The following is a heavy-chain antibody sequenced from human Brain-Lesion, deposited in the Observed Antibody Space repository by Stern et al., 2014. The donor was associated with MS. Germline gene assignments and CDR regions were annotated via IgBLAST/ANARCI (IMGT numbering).Heavy chain of an antibody. V-gene: IGHV4-61*02. CDR3: ARGRVVPGFQYYATDV. CDR1: GGSISSGGYY. Sequence: QDQLVQSGPGLVKPSQTLSLSCTVSGGSISSGGYYWSWIRQPAGKGLEWIGRIFNSGSTSYKPPLKSRVTISIDPSKNQFPLRLNPMTAADTAVYYCARGRVVPGFQYYATDVWGQGTTVIVSS. D-gene: IGHD2-2*01. CDR2: IFNSGST. J-gene: IGHJ6*02.